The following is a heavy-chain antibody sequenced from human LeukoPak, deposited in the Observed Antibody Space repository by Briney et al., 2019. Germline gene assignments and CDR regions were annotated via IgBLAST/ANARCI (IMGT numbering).Heavy chain of an antibody. CDR2: ISGSGGST. V-gene: IGHV3-23*01. CDR1: GFTVSSNY. Sequence: GSLRLSCAASGFTVSSNYMSWVRQAPGKGLEWVAGISGSGGSTNHADSMKGRFTISRDSPKNTLYLQMNSLRAEDTAVYFCAKRGVVIRVILVGFHKEANYFDSWGQGALVTVSS. J-gene: IGHJ4*02. CDR3: AKRGVVIRVILVGFHKEANYFDS. D-gene: IGHD3-22*01.